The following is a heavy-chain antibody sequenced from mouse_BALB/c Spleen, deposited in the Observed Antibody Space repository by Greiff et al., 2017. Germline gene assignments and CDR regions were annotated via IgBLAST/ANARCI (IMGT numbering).Heavy chain of an antibody. CDR2: ISYSGST. J-gene: IGHJ4*01. Sequence: EVQRVESGPGLVKPSQSLSLTCTVTGYSITSDYAWNWIRQFPGNKLEWMGYISYSGSTSYNPSLKSRISITRDTSKNQFFLQLNSVTTEDTATYYCARSGDGYSYYAMDYWGQGTSVTVSS. D-gene: IGHD2-3*01. CDR3: ARSGDGYSYYAMDY. V-gene: IGHV3-2*02. CDR1: GYSITSDYA.